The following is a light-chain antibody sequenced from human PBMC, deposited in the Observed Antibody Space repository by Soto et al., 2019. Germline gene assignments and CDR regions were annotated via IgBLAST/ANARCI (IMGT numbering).Light chain of an antibody. V-gene: IGKV3-20*01. CDR1: QSVDSTY. Sequence: EIVLTQSPGTLSLSPGERATLSCRASQSVDSTYLAWYQQKPGQAPRLLIYATSSRAAGVPDRFTGSGSGTDFTLTITRVEPEDFAVYYCQQYDTSPPLYTFGHGTKLDIK. J-gene: IGKJ2*01. CDR3: QQYDTSPPLYT. CDR2: ATS.